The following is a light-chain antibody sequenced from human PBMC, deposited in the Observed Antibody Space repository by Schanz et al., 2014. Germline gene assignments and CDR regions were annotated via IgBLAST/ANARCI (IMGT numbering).Light chain of an antibody. CDR3: QQYKA. CDR2: KAS. V-gene: IGKV1-5*03. CDR1: QSVSSW. Sequence: DIQMTQSPSSLSASVGDRVTITCRASQSVSSWLAWYQQKPGKAPKLLIYKASNLKSGVPSRVSGSGSGTEFTLTISSLQPDDFATYYCQQYKAFGQGTKVEIK. J-gene: IGKJ1*01.